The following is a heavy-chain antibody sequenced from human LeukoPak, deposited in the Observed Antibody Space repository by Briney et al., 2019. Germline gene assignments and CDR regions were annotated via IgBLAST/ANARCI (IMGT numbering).Heavy chain of an antibody. V-gene: IGHV3-23*01. J-gene: IGHJ4*02. CDR3: AIRSDPFDY. CDR2: ISDTGDST. D-gene: IGHD1-26*01. CDR1: GFTFSSYA. Sequence: GGSLRLSCAASGFTFSSYAMSWVRQAPGKGLEWVSGISDTGDSTYYADSVKGRFTISRDNSKNTLYLQMNSLRAEDTAVYYCAIRSDPFDYWGQGTLVTVSS.